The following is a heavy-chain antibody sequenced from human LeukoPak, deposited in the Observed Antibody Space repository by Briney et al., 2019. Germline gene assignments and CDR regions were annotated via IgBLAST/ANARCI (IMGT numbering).Heavy chain of an antibody. V-gene: IGHV3-30*03. CDR3: ARYWNGGNYDY. CDR1: GFTFSLCG. CDR2: ISSDGTNE. D-gene: IGHD1-1*01. Sequence: PGGCLRLSCAASGFTFSLCGMHWVRQAPGKGLEWVALISSDGTNEYYADSVKGRFTISRDNAKNSLYLQMNSLRAEDTAVYYCARYWNGGNYDYWGQGTLVTVSS. J-gene: IGHJ4*02.